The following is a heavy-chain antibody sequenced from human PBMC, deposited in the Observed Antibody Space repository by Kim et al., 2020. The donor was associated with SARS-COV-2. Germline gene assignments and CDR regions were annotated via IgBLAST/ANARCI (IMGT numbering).Heavy chain of an antibody. J-gene: IGHJ4*02. Sequence: SETLSLTCAVYGGSFSGYYWSWIRQPPGKGLEWIGEINHSGSTNYNPSLKSRVTISVDTSKNQFSLKLSSVTAADTAVYYCARGGHYDILTGYYFPFDYWGQGTLVTVSS. V-gene: IGHV4-34*01. D-gene: IGHD3-9*01. CDR3: ARGGHYDILTGYYFPFDY. CDR2: INHSGST. CDR1: GGSFSGYY.